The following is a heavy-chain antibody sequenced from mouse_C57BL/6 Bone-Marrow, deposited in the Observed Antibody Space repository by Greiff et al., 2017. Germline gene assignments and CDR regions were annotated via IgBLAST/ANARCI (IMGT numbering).Heavy chain of an antibody. CDR1: GYTFTSYT. V-gene: IGHV1-12*01. J-gene: IGHJ1*03. CDR3: ARRLADWYFDV. Sequence: QVQLQQSGAELVRPGASVKMSCKASGYTFTSYTMHWVKQTPRQGLEWIGAIYPGNGDTSYNQKFKGKATLTVDKSSSTAYMQLSSLTSEDSAVYFCARRLADWYFDVWGTGTTVTVSS. D-gene: IGHD2-4*01. CDR2: IYPGNGDT.